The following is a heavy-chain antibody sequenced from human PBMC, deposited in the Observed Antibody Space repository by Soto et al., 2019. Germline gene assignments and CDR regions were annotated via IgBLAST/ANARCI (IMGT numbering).Heavy chain of an antibody. Sequence: QVQLQESGPGLVKPSQTLSLTCTVSGGSISSGGYYWSWIRQHPGKGLEWIGYIYYSGSTYYNPSLKSLVTISVDASKNQFSLKLSSVTAADTAVYYCARALVDFGSGYDAPSNWFDPWGQGTLVTVSS. V-gene: IGHV4-31*01. CDR1: GGSISSGGYY. J-gene: IGHJ5*02. CDR2: IYYSGST. CDR3: ARALVDFGSGYDAPSNWFDP. D-gene: IGHD3-3*01.